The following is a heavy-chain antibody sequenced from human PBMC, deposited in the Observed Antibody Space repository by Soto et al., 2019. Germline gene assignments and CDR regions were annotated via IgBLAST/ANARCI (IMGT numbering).Heavy chain of an antibody. V-gene: IGHV3-7*01. D-gene: IGHD6-13*01. J-gene: IGHJ4*01. CDR3: VRDRRSSWPTFDS. CDR2: IQQDGGVQ. CDR1: GFTFSYFV. Sequence: PGGSLRLSCAASGFTFSYFVMHWVRQGPGKGLEWVANIQQDGGVQYYVDSVKGRFTISRDNAKNSLFLQIKSLRAEDTAVYYCVRDRRSSWPTFDSWGQGTLVTVSS.